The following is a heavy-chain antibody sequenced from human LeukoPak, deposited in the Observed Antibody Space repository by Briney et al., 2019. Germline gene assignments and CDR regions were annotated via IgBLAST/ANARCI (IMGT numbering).Heavy chain of an antibody. CDR3: ARVPERPLQYCSGGSCYSEYFQH. J-gene: IGHJ1*01. Sequence: ASVKVSCKASGYTFTSYYLHWVRQAPRQGLEWMGIINPSGGSTTYTQKFQGRVTMTRDTSTSTVYMKLSGLRSEDTAVYYCARVPERPLQYCSGGSCYSEYFQHWGQGTLVTVSS. CDR2: INPSGGST. CDR1: GYTFTSYY. V-gene: IGHV1-46*01. D-gene: IGHD2-15*01.